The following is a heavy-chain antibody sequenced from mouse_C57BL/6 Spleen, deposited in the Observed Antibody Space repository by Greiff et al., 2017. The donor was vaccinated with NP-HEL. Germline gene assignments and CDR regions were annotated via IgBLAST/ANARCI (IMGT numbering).Heavy chain of an antibody. CDR2: IWTGGGT. CDR1: GFSLTSYA. CDR3: ARKEIYDGYYWFAY. Sequence: VQGVESGPGLVAPSQSLSITCTVSGFSLTSYAISWVRQPPGKGLEWLGVIWTGGGTNYNSALKSRLSISKDNSKSQVFLKMNSLQTDDTARYYCARKEIYDGYYWFAYWGQGTLVTVSA. D-gene: IGHD2-3*01. V-gene: IGHV2-9-1*01. J-gene: IGHJ3*01.